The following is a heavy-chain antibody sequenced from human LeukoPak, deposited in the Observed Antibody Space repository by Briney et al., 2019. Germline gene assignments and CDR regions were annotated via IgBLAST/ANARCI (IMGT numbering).Heavy chain of an antibody. D-gene: IGHD2-2*01. CDR1: GYTFTSYY. CDR3: ARSDCTTTSCGGDI. Sequence: ASVKVSCKASGYTFTSYYMHWVRQAPGQGLEWMGMINPSGGSTSYAQTFQGRVTMTRDTSTSTVYMELSSLRSEDTAVYYCARSDCTTTSCGGDIWGQGTMVTVPS. V-gene: IGHV1-46*03. J-gene: IGHJ3*02. CDR2: INPSGGST.